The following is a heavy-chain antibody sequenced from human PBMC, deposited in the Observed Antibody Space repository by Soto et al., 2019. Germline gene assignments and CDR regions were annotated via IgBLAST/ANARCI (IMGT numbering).Heavy chain of an antibody. J-gene: IGHJ6*02. V-gene: IGHV4-59*07. Sequence: PSDTLALPWNVAACSWNTHYSPWLRLHQGKGLEWIGYVYYTGTTNYKPSLKTRVTISVDTSKNQFSLKLTSVTAADTAMYYWARQGGVGASYYYYGMDVWGQGTTVTVS. CDR1: ACSWNTHY. D-gene: IGHD1-26*01. CDR2: VYYTGTT. CDR3: ARQGGVGASYYYYGMDV.